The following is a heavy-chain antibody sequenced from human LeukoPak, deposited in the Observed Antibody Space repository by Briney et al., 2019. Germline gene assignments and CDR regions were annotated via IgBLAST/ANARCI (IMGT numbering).Heavy chain of an antibody. CDR3: ARDQHGSEVDPRNDY. Sequence: ASLKVSCKTSGYTFTSYDINWVRQAPVQGLEWMGWSNPNSGGTNYAQKFQGRVTMTRDTSISRAYMELSRLRSDDTAVYYCARDQHGSEVDPRNDYWGQGTLVTVSS. CDR1: GYTFTSYD. V-gene: IGHV1-2*02. D-gene: IGHD1-14*01. CDR2: SNPNSGGT. J-gene: IGHJ4*02.